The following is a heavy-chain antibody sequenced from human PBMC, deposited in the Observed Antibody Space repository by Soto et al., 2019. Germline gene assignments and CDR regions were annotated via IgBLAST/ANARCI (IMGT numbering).Heavy chain of an antibody. J-gene: IGHJ6*02. CDR1: GFTFGDYA. V-gene: IGHV3-49*03. Sequence: GGSLRLSCTGSGFTFGDYAISWSRQAPGKGLEWVGVIRSKAYGETTDYAASVKGRFTILRDDSKSIAYLQMNSLQSEDTGVYYCTKYTYTSRYSYFGMDVWGHGTTVTVSS. CDR2: IRSKAYGETT. CDR3: TKYTYTSRYSYFGMDV. D-gene: IGHD2-2*01.